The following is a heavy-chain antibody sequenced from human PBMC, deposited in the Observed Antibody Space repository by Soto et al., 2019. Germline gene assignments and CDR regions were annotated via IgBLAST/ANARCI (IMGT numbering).Heavy chain of an antibody. D-gene: IGHD3-9*01. CDR3: ARLEGLATISYYFDY. J-gene: IGHJ4*02. CDR2: IYYRGNT. V-gene: IGHV4-39*01. Sequence: QLXLQXSGPGLXKXXXXLXXXCXVSGDSINSDNYYWGWIRQPPGKGLEWIGSIYYRGNTYYNPSLKTRVTISLDKSKSQFSLKLNSVTAADSAVYFCARLEGLATISYYFDYWGQGTLVTVSS. CDR1: GDSINSDNYY.